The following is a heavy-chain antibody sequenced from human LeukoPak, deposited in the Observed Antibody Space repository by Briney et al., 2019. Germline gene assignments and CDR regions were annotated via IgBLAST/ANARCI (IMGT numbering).Heavy chain of an antibody. D-gene: IGHD2-2*01. CDR1: GGTFSSYA. J-gene: IGHJ6*04. CDR2: IIPIFGTA. Sequence: SVKVSCKASGGTFSSYAISWVRQAPGQGLEWMGGIIPIFGTANYAQKFQGRVTITADKSTSTAYMELSSLRSEDTAVYYSATRHPYCSSTSCYQGYYYYGMDVWGKGTTVTVSS. CDR3: ATRHPYCSSTSCYQGYYYYGMDV. V-gene: IGHV1-69*06.